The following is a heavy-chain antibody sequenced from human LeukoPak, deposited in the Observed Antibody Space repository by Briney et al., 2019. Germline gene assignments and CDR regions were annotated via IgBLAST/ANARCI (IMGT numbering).Heavy chain of an antibody. Sequence: SETLSLTCTVSGGSISSYYWSWIRQPPGKGLEWIGSIHYSGSTTYNPSLKSRVTISVDTSKNQFSLKVSSVTAADTAVYYCARDYGGNSGWFDPWGQGTLVSVSS. D-gene: IGHD4-23*01. CDR2: IHYSGST. J-gene: IGHJ5*02. CDR3: ARDYGGNSGWFDP. CDR1: GGSISSYY. V-gene: IGHV4-59*01.